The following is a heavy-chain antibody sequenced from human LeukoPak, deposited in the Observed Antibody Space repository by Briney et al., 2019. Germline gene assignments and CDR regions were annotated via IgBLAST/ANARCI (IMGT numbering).Heavy chain of an antibody. D-gene: IGHD3-22*01. J-gene: IGHJ4*02. Sequence: GEALKISWKGTGYIFTSYWIGWVRQMPGKGMEWMGIIYPGDSDTRYSPSFQGQVTISADKSISTAYLQWSSLKASDTAMYYCARGTYYYDSSGYSPFDYWGQGPLVTVSS. CDR1: GYIFTSYW. CDR2: IYPGDSDT. V-gene: IGHV5-51*01. CDR3: ARGTYYYDSSGYSPFDY.